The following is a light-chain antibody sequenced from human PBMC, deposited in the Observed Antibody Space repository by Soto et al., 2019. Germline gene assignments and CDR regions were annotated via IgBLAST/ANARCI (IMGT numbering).Light chain of an antibody. CDR1: SSDVGGYNY. CDR2: EVS. Sequence: QSALTQPASVSGSPGQSITISCTGTSSDVGGYNYVSWYQQHPGKAPQLMIYEVSNRPSGVSNRFSGSKSGNTASLTISGLQADDEADYYCSSYTSSSTLYVFGTGTKLTVL. J-gene: IGLJ1*01. CDR3: SSYTSSSTLYV. V-gene: IGLV2-14*01.